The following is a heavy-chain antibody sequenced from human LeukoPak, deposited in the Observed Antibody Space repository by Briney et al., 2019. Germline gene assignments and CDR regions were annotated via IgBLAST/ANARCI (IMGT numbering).Heavy chain of an antibody. D-gene: IGHD6-6*01. V-gene: IGHV3-11*04. CDR1: GFTFSDYY. CDR2: ISSSGSTI. J-gene: IGHJ5*02. Sequence: PGGSLSLSCAASGFTFSDYYMSWLRQAPGKGLEWISYISSSGSTIYYADSVKGRFTISRDNAENSLHLQMNSLRAEDTSVYYCARVLHSGSSSSWWFDPWGQGALVTVSS. CDR3: ARVLHSGSSSSWWFDP.